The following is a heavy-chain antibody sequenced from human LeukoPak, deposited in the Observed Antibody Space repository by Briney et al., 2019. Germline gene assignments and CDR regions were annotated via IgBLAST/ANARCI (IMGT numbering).Heavy chain of an antibody. CDR2: IIPIFGTA. CDR3: ARDRGRWLQDDAFDI. D-gene: IGHD5-24*01. J-gene: IGHJ3*02. CDR1: GGTFSSYA. Sequence: AASVKVSCKASGGTFSSYAISWVRQAPGQGLEWMGGIIPIFGTANYAQKLQGRVTITADESTSTADMELSSLRSEDTAVYYCARDRGRWLQDDAFDIWGQGTMVTVSS. V-gene: IGHV1-69*13.